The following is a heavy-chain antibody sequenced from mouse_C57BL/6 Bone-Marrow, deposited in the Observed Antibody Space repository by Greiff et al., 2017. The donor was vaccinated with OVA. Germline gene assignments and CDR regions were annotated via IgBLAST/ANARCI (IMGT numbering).Heavy chain of an antibody. CDR1: GYSITSGYF. CDR2: ISYDGST. V-gene: IGHV3-6*01. CDR3: ARLPLTTVDAWFAY. D-gene: IGHD1-1*01. Sequence: EVQLQQSGPGLVKPSQSLSLTCSVTGYSITSGYFWYWIRQFPGNKLEWMGYISYDGSTNYNPSLKNRISLTRDTSKNQLILKLNSVTTEDTATYYCARLPLTTVDAWFAYWGQGTLVTVSA. J-gene: IGHJ3*01.